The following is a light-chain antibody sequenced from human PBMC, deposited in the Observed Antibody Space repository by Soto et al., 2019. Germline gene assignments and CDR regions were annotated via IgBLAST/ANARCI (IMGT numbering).Light chain of an antibody. J-gene: IGLJ1*01. CDR2: EVN. CDR1: TSDIGGYDY. CDR3: SSHGGNSPYV. Sequence: QSALTQPPSASGSPGQSVAISCTGTTSDIGGYDYVSWYQQHPGKAPKLMIYEVNKRPSGVSDRFSGSKSGNTASLTVSGLQAEDEADYYCSSHGGNSPYVFGTGTKVTVL. V-gene: IGLV2-8*01.